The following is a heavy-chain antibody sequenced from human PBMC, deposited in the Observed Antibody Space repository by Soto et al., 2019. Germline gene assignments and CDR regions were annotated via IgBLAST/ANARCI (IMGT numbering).Heavy chain of an antibody. Sequence: QVQLQQWGAGLLKPSETLSLTCAVYGGSFSGYYWSWIRQPPGKGLEWIGEINHSGSTNYNPSLKSRVPISVDTSKNQFSLKLSSVTAADTAVYYCARGRRSTLVRGRNWFDPWGQGTLVTVSS. CDR1: GGSFSGYY. CDR3: ARGRRSTLVRGRNWFDP. CDR2: INHSGST. J-gene: IGHJ5*02. D-gene: IGHD3-10*01. V-gene: IGHV4-34*01.